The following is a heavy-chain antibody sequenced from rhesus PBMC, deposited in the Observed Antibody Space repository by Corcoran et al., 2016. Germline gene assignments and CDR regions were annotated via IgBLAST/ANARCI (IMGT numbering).Heavy chain of an antibody. CDR3: ARNYGQDYYGLDS. V-gene: IGHV3-54*02. D-gene: IGHD1-26*01. Sequence: EVQLVESGGGLVQPGGSLRLSCAASGFTFSSYGMHWVRQAPGKGLEWVVVISYDGNKKSYSDSVKDRFTISRDNSKNMLYLQMNNLKLADTAVYYCARNYGQDYYGLDSWGQGVVVTVSS. CDR1: GFTFSSYG. J-gene: IGHJ6*01. CDR2: ISYDGNKK.